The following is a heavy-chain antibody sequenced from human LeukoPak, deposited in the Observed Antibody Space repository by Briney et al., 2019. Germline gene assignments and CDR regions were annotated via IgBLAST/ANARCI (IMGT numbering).Heavy chain of an antibody. D-gene: IGHD1-26*01. V-gene: IGHV3-74*01. CDR3: ARALGSPLDY. J-gene: IGHJ4*02. Sequence: GGSLRLSCAASGFXFSSDWMHWVRQAPGKGLVWVSRINSDGSSTAYADSVKGRFTISRDNAKNTLYLQMNSLRAEDTAVYYCARALGSPLDYWGQGTLVTVPS. CDR1: GFXFSSDW. CDR2: INSDGSST.